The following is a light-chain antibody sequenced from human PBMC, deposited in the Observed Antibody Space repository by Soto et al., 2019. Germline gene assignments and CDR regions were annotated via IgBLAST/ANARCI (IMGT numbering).Light chain of an antibody. CDR3: QQYNRWPPWT. CDR1: ESITSN. J-gene: IGKJ1*01. Sequence: DIVMTQSPDSLSVSPGETVTLSCRASESITSNLAWYQQKSGQAPRLVIYGASTRATGIPARFSGSGSGTEFTLTITTLKSEDFAVYYCQQYNRWPPWTFGQGTRVGI. CDR2: GAS. V-gene: IGKV3-15*01.